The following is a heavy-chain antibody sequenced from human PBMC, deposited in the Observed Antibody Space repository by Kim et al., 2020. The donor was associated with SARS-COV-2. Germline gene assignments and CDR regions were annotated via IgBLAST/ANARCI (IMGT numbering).Heavy chain of an antibody. CDR2: AKGNN. J-gene: IGHJ4*02. V-gene: IGHV6-1*01. Sequence: AKGNNDYAVSVKSRISIDPDTSKNQFSLQLNSVTPEDTAVYYCTRGWPFDYWGQGTLVTVSS. CDR3: TRGWPFDY. D-gene: IGHD6-19*01.